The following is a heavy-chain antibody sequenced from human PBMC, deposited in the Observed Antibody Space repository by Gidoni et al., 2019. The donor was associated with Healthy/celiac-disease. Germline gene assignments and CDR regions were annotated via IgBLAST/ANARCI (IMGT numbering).Heavy chain of an antibody. J-gene: IGHJ6*03. CDR1: GYTFTSYG. V-gene: IGHV1-18*01. CDR3: ARAGGQSRRWQQLGPPTGPLGYMDV. Sequence: QVQLVQSGAEVKKPGASVKVSCKASGYTFTSYGITWVRQAPGQGLEWMGWISAYNGNTNYAQKLQGRVTMTTDTSTSTAYMERRSLRSDDTAVYYCARAGGQSRRWQQLGPPTGPLGYMDVWGKGTTVTVSS. D-gene: IGHD6-13*01. CDR2: ISAYNGNT.